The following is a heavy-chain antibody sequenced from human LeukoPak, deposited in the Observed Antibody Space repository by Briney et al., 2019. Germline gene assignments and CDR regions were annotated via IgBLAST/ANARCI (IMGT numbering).Heavy chain of an antibody. V-gene: IGHV3-30-3*01. CDR2: ISYDGSNK. CDR3: ARAGIVGEYFDY. D-gene: IGHD1-26*01. J-gene: IGHJ4*02. Sequence: GGSLRLSCAASGFTFSSYAMHWVRQAPGKGLEWVAVISYDGSNKYYADSVKGRFTISRDNSKNTLYLQMNSLRAEDTAVYYCARAGIVGEYFDYWGQGTLVTVSS. CDR1: GFTFSSYA.